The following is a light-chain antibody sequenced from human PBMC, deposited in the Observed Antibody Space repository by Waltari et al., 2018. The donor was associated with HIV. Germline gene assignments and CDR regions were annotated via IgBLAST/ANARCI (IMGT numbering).Light chain of an antibody. CDR1: SSDVGGYNY. CDR2: DVS. CDR3: SSYTSINTWV. J-gene: IGLJ3*02. Sequence: QSALTQPASVSGSPGQSITISCTGTSSDVGGYNYVSWYQQHPGKAPKLKIFDVSNRSSGVSNRFAGSKSGNTASLSVSGLQAEDEADYYCSSYTSINTWVFGTGTKLTVL. V-gene: IGLV2-14*03.